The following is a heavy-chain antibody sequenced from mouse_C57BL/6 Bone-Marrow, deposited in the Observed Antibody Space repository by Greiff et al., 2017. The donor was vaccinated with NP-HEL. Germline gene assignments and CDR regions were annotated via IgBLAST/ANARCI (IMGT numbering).Heavy chain of an antibody. CDR3: ARYYGSSSYWYFDV. V-gene: IGHV5-6*01. D-gene: IGHD1-1*01. Sequence: EVQLVESGGDLVKPGGSLKLSCAASGFTFSSYGMSWVRQTPDSVNGRFTILRDNAKNTLYLQMSSLKSEDTAMYYCARYYGSSSYWYFDVWGTGTTVTVSS. CDR1: GFTFSSYG. J-gene: IGHJ1*03.